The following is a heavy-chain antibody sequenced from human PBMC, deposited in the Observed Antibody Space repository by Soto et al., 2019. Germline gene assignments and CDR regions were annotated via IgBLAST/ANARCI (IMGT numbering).Heavy chain of an antibody. D-gene: IGHD2-2*01. Sequence: PGGSLRLSCAASGFTFSNVWLSWVRQGPGKGLEWLRRIKSRTENETTDYASPARGRFIISRDDSKNMLYLQLNSLKSEDTGVYYCVTVLPHANSWFDYWGQGTTGTVSS. J-gene: IGHJ4*02. CDR3: VTVLPHANSWFDY. CDR2: IKSRTENETT. V-gene: IGHV3-15*01. CDR1: GFTFSNVW.